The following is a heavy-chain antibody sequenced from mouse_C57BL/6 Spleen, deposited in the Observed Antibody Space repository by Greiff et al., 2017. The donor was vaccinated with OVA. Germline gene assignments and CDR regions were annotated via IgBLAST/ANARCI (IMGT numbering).Heavy chain of an antibody. V-gene: IGHV1-55*01. J-gene: IGHJ2*01. CDR1: GYTFTSYW. CDR2: IYPGSGST. CDR3: ARTSYYGSSYYFDD. Sequence: QVQLKQPGAELVKPGASVKMSCKASGYTFTSYWITWVKQRPGQGLEWIGDIYPGSGSTNYNEKFKSKATLTVDTSSSTAYMQLRSLTSEDSAVYYCARTSYYGSSYYFDDWGQGTTLTVAT. D-gene: IGHD1-1*01.